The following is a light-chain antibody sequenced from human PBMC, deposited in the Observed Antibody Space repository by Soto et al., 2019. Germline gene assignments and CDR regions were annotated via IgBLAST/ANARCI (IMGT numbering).Light chain of an antibody. V-gene: IGKV3-20*01. Sequence: EIVLTQSPGTLSLSPGERATLSCRASQRVGGSYLAWYQQKPGQAPRLLIYGASSRATGIPARFSGSGSGTDFTLTISRLEPEDFAVYNGQHYGTAPWTFGQGTKVEIK. J-gene: IGKJ1*01. CDR2: GAS. CDR3: QHYGTAPWT. CDR1: QRVGGSY.